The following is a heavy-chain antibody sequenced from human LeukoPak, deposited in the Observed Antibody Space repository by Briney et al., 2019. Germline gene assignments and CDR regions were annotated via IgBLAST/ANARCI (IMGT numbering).Heavy chain of an antibody. Sequence: SETLSLTCTVSGGSISSYYWSWIRQPPGKGLEWIGYIYYSGSTNYNPSLKSRVTISVDTSKNQFSLKLSSVTAADTAVYYCARGREGYYDSSGYYYYWFDPWGQGTLVAVSS. J-gene: IGHJ5*02. CDR3: ARGREGYYDSSGYYYYWFDP. CDR1: GGSISSYY. D-gene: IGHD3-22*01. V-gene: IGHV4-59*08. CDR2: IYYSGST.